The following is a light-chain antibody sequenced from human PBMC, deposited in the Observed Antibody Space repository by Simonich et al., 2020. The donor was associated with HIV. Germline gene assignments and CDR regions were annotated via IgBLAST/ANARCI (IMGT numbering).Light chain of an antibody. J-gene: IGKJ2*01. V-gene: IGKV3D-20*01. CDR2: DAS. CDR1: QRVSSSY. Sequence: EIVLTQSPGTLSLSPGEIATLSCKASQRVSSSYLAWYQHKPGLAPRLLIYDASSMATGIPDRLSGSGSGTDFTLTISRLEPEDFAVYYCQQYGSSPQTFGQGTKLEIK. CDR3: QQYGSSPQT.